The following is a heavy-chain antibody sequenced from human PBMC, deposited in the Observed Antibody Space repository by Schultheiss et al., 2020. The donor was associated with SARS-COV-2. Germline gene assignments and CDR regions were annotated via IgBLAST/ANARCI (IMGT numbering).Heavy chain of an antibody. J-gene: IGHJ4*02. CDR2: IYTSGST. V-gene: IGHV4-61*02. Sequence: SETLSLTCTVSGGSISSGSYYWSWIRQPAGKGLEWIGRIYTSGSTNYNPSLKSRVTISVDTSKNQFSLKLSSVTAADTAVYYCARGGNYSPSLDYWGQGTLVTVS. CDR1: GGSISSGSYY. D-gene: IGHD1-7*01. CDR3: ARGGNYSPSLDY.